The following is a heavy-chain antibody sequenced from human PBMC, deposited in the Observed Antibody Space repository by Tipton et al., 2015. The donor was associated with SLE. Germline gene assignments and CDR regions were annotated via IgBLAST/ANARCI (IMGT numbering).Heavy chain of an antibody. D-gene: IGHD2-2*01. CDR1: GFTFSSYG. J-gene: IGHJ3*02. CDR2: IRYDGSEN. V-gene: IGHV3-30*02. CDR3: AKDSCRVCRSTSGAFDI. Sequence: GSLRLSCAASGFTFSSYGMHWVRQAPGKGLEWMAFIRYDGSENYYADSVKGRFTIPRDNAQNTLYLQMNSLRAEDTAVYSCAKDSCRVCRSTSGAFDIWGPRDNGHRVF.